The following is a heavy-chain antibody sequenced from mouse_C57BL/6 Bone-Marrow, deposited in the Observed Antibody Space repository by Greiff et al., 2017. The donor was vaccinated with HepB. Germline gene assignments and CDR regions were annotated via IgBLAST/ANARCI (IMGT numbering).Heavy chain of an antibody. CDR3: ARTMITGYAMDY. CDR2: IWSGGST. V-gene: IGHV2-2*01. J-gene: IGHJ4*01. D-gene: IGHD2-4*01. CDR1: GFSLTSYG. Sequence: VKVVESGPGLVQPSQSLSITCTVSGFSLTSYGVHWVRQSPGKGLEWLGVIWSGGSTDYNAAFISRLSISKDNSKSQVFFKMNSLQADDTAIYYCARTMITGYAMDYWGQGTSVTVSS.